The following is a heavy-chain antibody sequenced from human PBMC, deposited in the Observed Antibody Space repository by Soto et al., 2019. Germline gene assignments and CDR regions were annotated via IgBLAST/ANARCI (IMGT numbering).Heavy chain of an antibody. CDR1: GFTVSDYY. CDR3: ARSGDNYNVLDY. D-gene: IGHD3-10*02. J-gene: IGHJ4*02. Sequence: GSLRPSCAASGFTVSDYYMSWIRQAPGKGLEWLSYSSNSGTYTRYADSVKGRFSISRDNAKNSLYLQINSLRGEDTATYDCARSGDNYNVLDYWGQGTPVTVSS. CDR2: SSNSGTYT. V-gene: IGHV3-11*06.